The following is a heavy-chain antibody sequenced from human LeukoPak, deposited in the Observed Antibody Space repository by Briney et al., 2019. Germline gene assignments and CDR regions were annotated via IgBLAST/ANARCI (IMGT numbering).Heavy chain of an antibody. CDR3: ARLLWFGDSDY. CDR1: GFTFSSYA. J-gene: IGHJ4*02. V-gene: IGHV3-30-3*01. CDR2: ISYDGSNK. D-gene: IGHD3-10*01. Sequence: GGPLRLSCAASGFTFSSYAMHWVRQAPGKGLEWVAVISYDGSNKYYADSVKGRFTISRDNSKNTLYLQMNSLRAEDTAVYYCARLLWFGDSDYWGQGTLVTVSS.